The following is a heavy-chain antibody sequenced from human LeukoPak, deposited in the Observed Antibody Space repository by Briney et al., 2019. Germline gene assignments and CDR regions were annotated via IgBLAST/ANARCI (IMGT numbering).Heavy chain of an antibody. J-gene: IGHJ3*01. CDR2: INYSGSS. CDR1: VGTFSGYY. D-gene: IGHD2-15*01. CDR3: ARGTPRFDS. Sequence: SETLSLTCAVYVGTFSGYYWNWIRHSPGKGLECIGEINYSGSSNYNPSLKSRATISVDTSINQFSLKLNSLTAADTAIYYCARGTPRFDSWSKGTMVTVS. V-gene: IGHV4-34*01.